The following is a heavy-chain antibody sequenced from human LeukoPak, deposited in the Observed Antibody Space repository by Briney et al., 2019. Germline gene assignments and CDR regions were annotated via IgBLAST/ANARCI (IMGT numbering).Heavy chain of an antibody. CDR3: ASSDYIVFHYYYMDV. D-gene: IGHD4-11*01. CDR1: GGSISSSSYY. V-gene: IGHV4-39*07. Sequence: SETLSLTCTVSGGSISSSSYYWGWIRQPPGKGLDWIGSIYYSGSTYYNPYLKSRVTLSVDTSKHQFSLKLSSVTAADTAVYYCASSDYIVFHYYYMDVWGKGTTVTVSS. CDR2: IYYSGST. J-gene: IGHJ6*03.